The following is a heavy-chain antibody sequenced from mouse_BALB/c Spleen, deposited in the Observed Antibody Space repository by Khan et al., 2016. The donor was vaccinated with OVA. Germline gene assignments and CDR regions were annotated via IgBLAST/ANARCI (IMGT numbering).Heavy chain of an antibody. Sequence: QVTLKGSDPGILQSSQTLTLTCPSSGFPLSTSGIGVSWIRQPSGKGLEWLAHTSWDDETRSNPSLKTRLTISKHTSRKQVFLRIPSVDTADTATYDSGRILYGYDAWFAYWGQGTLVTVSS. CDR1: GFPLSTSGIG. CDR2: TSWDDET. J-gene: IGHJ3*01. D-gene: IGHD2-2*01. V-gene: IGHV8-12*01. CDR3: GRILYGYDAWFAY.